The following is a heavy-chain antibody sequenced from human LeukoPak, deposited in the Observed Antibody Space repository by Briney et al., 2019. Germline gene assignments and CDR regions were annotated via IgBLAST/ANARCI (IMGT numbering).Heavy chain of an antibody. CDR1: GGTFSSYV. CDR3: ARDGQLLSVNWFDP. D-gene: IGHD2-2*01. J-gene: IGHJ5*02. V-gene: IGHV1-69*05. CDR2: IIPIFGTA. Sequence: SVKVSCKASGGTFSSYVISWARRAPGQGLEWMGGIIPIFGTANYAQKFQGRVTITTDESTSTAYMELSSLRSEDTAVYYCARDGQLLSVNWFDPWGQGTLDTVSS.